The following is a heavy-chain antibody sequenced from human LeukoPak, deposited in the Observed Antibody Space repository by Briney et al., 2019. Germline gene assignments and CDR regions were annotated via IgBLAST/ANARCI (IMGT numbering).Heavy chain of an antibody. D-gene: IGHD6-13*01. CDR2: MYSRGDT. CDR1: GFTVTDNY. CDR3: ARDAPQVPAAGVLAS. Sequence: PGGSLRLSCAASGFTVTDNYMSSVRQAPGKGLECVSVMYSRGDTYYANSVKGRFTFSRDISKNTLYLQMNGLRTEDTAMYYCARDAPQVPAAGVLASWGQGTLVIVSS. V-gene: IGHV3-53*01. J-gene: IGHJ5*02.